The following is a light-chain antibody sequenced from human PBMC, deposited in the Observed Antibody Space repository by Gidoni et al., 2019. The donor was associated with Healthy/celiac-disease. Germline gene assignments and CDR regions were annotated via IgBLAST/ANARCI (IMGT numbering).Light chain of an antibody. J-gene: IGLJ2*01. CDR1: KVGDKY. CDR3: QAWDSSTVV. Sequence: SYELTHPPYVSVYPGQTASITCSGDKVGDKYTCWYQQKPGQSPVLVIYQDSKRPSGIPERFSGSNSGNTATLTISGTQAMDEADYYCQAWDSSTVVFGGGTKLTVL. CDR2: QDS. V-gene: IGLV3-1*01.